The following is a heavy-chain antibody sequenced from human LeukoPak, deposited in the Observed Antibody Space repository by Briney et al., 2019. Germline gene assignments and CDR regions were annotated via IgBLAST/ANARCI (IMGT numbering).Heavy chain of an antibody. J-gene: IGHJ3*02. CDR1: GGSFSGYY. Sequence: SETLSLTCAVYGGSFSGYYWSWIRQPPGKGLEWIGEINHSGNTIYNPSLKSRVTISVDTSKNQFSLKLSSVTAADTAVYYCARDYYYDSSAYFDAFDIWGQGTMVTVSS. CDR2: INHSGNT. V-gene: IGHV4-34*01. CDR3: ARDYYYDSSAYFDAFDI. D-gene: IGHD3-22*01.